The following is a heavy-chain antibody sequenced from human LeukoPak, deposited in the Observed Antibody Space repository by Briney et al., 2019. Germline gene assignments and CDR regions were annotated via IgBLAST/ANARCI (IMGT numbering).Heavy chain of an antibody. CDR1: GGSISSYH. CDR3: ASQRVWGSGWQIDS. D-gene: IGHD6-19*01. Sequence: SETLSLTCTVSGGSISSYHWNWIRQPPGKGLEWIGYMYYSGSTNYNPSLKSRVTISVDTSKNQFSLKLRSVTAADTAMYYCASQRVWGSGWQIDSWGQGTLVTVSS. J-gene: IGHJ4*02. V-gene: IGHV4-59*08. CDR2: MYYSGST.